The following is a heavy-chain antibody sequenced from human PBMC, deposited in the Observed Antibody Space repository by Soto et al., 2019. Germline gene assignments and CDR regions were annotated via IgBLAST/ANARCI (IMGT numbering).Heavy chain of an antibody. D-gene: IGHD3-9*01. CDR2: VYYTGST. Sequence: SETLSVTCTVSGGSIINFYWSWIRQPPGKGLEWIGYVYYTGSTSYNPSLKRRVTFSADSSRGQFSLRLNSVTAADTAVYYCARTVLGPDLLADSFVDYYYYMDVWGQGTTVTVSS. V-gene: IGHV4-59*08. CDR3: ARTVLGPDLLADSFVDYYYYMDV. CDR1: GGSIINFY. J-gene: IGHJ6*03.